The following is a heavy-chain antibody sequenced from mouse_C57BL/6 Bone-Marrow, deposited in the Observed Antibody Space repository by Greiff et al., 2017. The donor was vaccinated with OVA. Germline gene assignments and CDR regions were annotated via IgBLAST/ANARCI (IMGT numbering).Heavy chain of an antibody. V-gene: IGHV1-62-2*01. D-gene: IGHD2-3*01. CDR2: FYPGSGSI. Sequence: VQLQQSGAELVKPGASVKLSCKASGYTFTEYTIHWVKQRSGQGLEWIGWFYPGSGSIKYNEKFTDKATLTADKSSISVYMDLSRLTSEDSAFYFCASHEYPIYDGFPWFAYWGQGTLVTVSA. J-gene: IGHJ3*01. CDR1: GYTFTEYT. CDR3: ASHEYPIYDGFPWFAY.